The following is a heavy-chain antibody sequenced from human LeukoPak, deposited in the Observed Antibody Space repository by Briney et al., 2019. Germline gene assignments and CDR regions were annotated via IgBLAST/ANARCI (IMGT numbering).Heavy chain of an antibody. V-gene: IGHV4-34*01. Sequence: SETLSLTCAVYGGSFSGYYWSWIRQPPGKGLEWIGEINHSGSTNYNPSLKSRVTISVDTSKNQFSLKLSSVTAADTAVYYCARRSPFYDMDVWGQGTTVTVFS. CDR1: GGSFSGYY. D-gene: IGHD3-16*01. CDR2: INHSGST. CDR3: ARRSPFYDMDV. J-gene: IGHJ6*03.